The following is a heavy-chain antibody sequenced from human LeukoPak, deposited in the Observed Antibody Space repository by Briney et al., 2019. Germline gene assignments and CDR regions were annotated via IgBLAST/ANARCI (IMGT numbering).Heavy chain of an antibody. CDR3: ARVGDSGSYLYYFDY. V-gene: IGHV3-7*03. CDR2: IKQDETEK. D-gene: IGHD1-26*01. Sequence: GGSLRLSCTASGFTFSNFWMGWVRQAPGKGLEWVANIKQDETEKFYLGSVKGRFTISRDNAKNSLYLQMNSLRVEDTALYYCARVGDSGSYLYYFDYWGQGTLVTVSS. J-gene: IGHJ4*02. CDR1: GFTFSNFW.